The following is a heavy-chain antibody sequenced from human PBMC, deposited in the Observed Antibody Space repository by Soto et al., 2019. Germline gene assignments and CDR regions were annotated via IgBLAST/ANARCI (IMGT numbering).Heavy chain of an antibody. D-gene: IGHD1-26*01. CDR3: ATVGIVGASYYGMDV. Sequence: PSVKVSCKVSGYTLTELSMHWVRQAPGKGLEWMGGFDPEDGETIYAQKFQGRVTMTEDTSTDTAYMELSSLRSEDTAVYYCATVGIVGASYYGMDVWGQGTTVTVSS. CDR2: FDPEDGET. CDR1: GYTLTELS. J-gene: IGHJ6*02. V-gene: IGHV1-24*01.